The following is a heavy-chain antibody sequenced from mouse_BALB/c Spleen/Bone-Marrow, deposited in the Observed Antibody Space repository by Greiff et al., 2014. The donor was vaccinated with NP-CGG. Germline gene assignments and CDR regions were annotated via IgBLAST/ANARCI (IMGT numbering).Heavy chain of an antibody. J-gene: IGHJ3*01. CDR3: ASYYYGSSSFAY. Sequence: VQLQQSGAELVKPGASVKLSCTASGFNIKDTYMHWVKQRPEQGLEWIGRIDPANGNTKNDPKFQGKATITADTSSNTAYLQLSSLTSEDTAVYYYASYYYGSSSFAYWGQGTLVTVSA. CDR2: IDPANGNT. V-gene: IGHV14-3*02. CDR1: GFNIKDTY. D-gene: IGHD1-1*01.